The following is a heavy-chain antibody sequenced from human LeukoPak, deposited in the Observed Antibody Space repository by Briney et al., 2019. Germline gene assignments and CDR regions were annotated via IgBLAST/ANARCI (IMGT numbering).Heavy chain of an antibody. CDR3: ARVGVLSSSWLLY. V-gene: IGHV3-48*03. CDR1: GFTFSSYE. D-gene: IGHD6-13*01. Sequence: PGGSLRLSCAASGFTFSSYEMNWVRQAPGKGLEWVSSISRSAISIYYADSVKGRFTISRDNAKNSLYLQMNSLRGEDTAIYYCARVGVLSSSWLLYWGQGTLVTVSS. J-gene: IGHJ4*02. CDR2: ISRSAISI.